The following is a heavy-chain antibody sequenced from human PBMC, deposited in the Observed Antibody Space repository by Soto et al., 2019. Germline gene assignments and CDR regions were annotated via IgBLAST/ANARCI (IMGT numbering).Heavy chain of an antibody. CDR2: INPNSSGT. CDR3: ARYCSGGSCYGLDAFDI. CDR1: GYTFTGYY. J-gene: IGHJ3*02. V-gene: IGHV1-2*04. Sequence: ASVKVSCKASGYTFTGYYMHWVRQAPGQGLEWMGWINPNSSGTNYAQKFQGWVTMTRDTSISTAYMELSRLRSDDTAVYYCARYCSGGSCYGLDAFDIWGQGTMVTVSS. D-gene: IGHD2-15*01.